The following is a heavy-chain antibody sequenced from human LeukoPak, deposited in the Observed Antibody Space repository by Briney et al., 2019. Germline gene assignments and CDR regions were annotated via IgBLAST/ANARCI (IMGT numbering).Heavy chain of an antibody. Sequence: SQTLSLTCTVSGGSISSGGYYWSWIRQHPGKGLEWIGYIYYSGSTYYNPSLKSRVTISVDTSKNQFSLKLSSVTAADTAVYYCAREVRSGSYYNDFYYYYGMDVWGQGTTVTVSS. CDR3: AREVRSGSYYNDFYYYYGMDV. D-gene: IGHD3-10*01. CDR1: GGSISSGGYY. CDR2: IYYSGST. V-gene: IGHV4-31*03. J-gene: IGHJ6*02.